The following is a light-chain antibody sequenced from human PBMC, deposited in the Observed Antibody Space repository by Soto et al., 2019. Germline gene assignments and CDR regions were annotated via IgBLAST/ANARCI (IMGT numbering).Light chain of an antibody. CDR2: EVS. CDR3: SSYTSSSTPWV. CDR1: SSDVGGYNY. Sequence: QSALTQPASVSGSPGQSITISCTGTSSDVGGYNYVSWYQQHPGKAPKPMIYEVSNRPSGVSNRFSGSKSGNTASLTISGLQAEDEADYYCSSYTSSSTPWVFGGGTQLTVL. J-gene: IGLJ7*01. V-gene: IGLV2-14*01.